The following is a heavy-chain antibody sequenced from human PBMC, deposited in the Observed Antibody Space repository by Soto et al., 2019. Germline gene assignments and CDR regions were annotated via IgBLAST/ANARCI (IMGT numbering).Heavy chain of an antibody. J-gene: IGHJ6*02. CDR1: GFTFSNAW. V-gene: IGHV3-15*07. CDR3: TTDSFTAALSLVPYNYYGMDV. Sequence: GGSLRLSCAASGFTFSNAWMNWVRQAPGKGLEWVGRIKSKTDGGTTDYAAPVKGRFTISRDDSKNTLYLQMNSLKTEDTAVYYRTTDSFTAALSLVPYNYYGMDVWRQGTTVTV. CDR2: IKSKTDGGTT. D-gene: IGHD6-6*01.